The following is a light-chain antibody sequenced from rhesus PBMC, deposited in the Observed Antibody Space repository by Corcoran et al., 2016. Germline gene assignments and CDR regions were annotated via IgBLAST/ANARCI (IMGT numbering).Light chain of an antibody. CDR3: QQHDNSPPWT. J-gene: IGKJ1*01. CDR2: RAS. Sequence: DIQMTQSPSSLSASVGDRVTITCRASQGISNWLAWYHQKPGEAPKLFFYRASNLENGVPSRCSGSGSGTDFTLTISSLQPEDLATYYCQQHDNSPPWTFGQGTKVEI. CDR1: QGISNW. V-gene: IGKV1-69*01.